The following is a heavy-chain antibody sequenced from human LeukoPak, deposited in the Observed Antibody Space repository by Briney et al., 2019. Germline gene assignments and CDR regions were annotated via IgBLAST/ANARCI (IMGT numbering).Heavy chain of an antibody. J-gene: IGHJ4*02. CDR1: GFTFSSYG. D-gene: IGHD3-22*01. CDR2: ISYDGSNK. CDR3: AKTRRVVVFFTYFDY. V-gene: IGHV3-30*18. Sequence: GRSLRLSCAASGFTFSSYGMHWVRQAPGKGLEWVAVISYDGSNKYYADSVKGRFTISRDNSKNTLYLQMNSLRAEDTAVYYCAKTRRVVVFFTYFDYGGKGPLVTVS.